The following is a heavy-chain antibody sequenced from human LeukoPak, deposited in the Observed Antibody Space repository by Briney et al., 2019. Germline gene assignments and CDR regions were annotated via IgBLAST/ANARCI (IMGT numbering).Heavy chain of an antibody. Sequence: GGSLRLSCVASGFTFGKYWMSWVRQAPGKGLEWVANIKLDGSEKNYVDSVKGRFTISRDNTKNSLYLQMNSLRAEDTAVYFCARGTGDGRHAFDIWGQGTMVTVSS. CDR3: ARGTGDGRHAFDI. V-gene: IGHV3-7*01. CDR2: IKLDGSEK. J-gene: IGHJ3*02. CDR1: GFTFGKYW. D-gene: IGHD7-27*01.